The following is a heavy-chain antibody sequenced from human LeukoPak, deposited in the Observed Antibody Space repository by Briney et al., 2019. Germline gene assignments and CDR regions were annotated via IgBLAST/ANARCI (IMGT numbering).Heavy chain of an antibody. V-gene: IGHV3-30-3*01. D-gene: IGHD6-13*01. CDR1: GFTFSSYW. CDR3: ARGVGAAADRYYYYYYGMDV. J-gene: IGHJ6*02. Sequence: GGSLRLSCAASGFTFSSYWMNWARQAPGKGLEWVAVISYDGSNKYYADSVKGRFTISRDNSKNTLYLQMNSLRAEDTAVYYCARGVGAAADRYYYYYYGMDVWGQGTTVTVSS. CDR2: ISYDGSNK.